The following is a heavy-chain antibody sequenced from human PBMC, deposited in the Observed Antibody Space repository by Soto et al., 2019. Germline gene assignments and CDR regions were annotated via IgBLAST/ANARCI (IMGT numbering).Heavy chain of an antibody. V-gene: IGHV1-2*04. J-gene: IGHJ6*02. CDR3: ATSYQLPSCYYYYGMDV. Sequence: ASVKVSCKASGYTFTGYYMHWVRQAPGQGLEWMGWINPNSGGTNYAQKFQGWVTMTRDTSISTAYMELSRLRSDDTAVYYCATSYQLPSCYYYYGMDVWGQGTTVTVSS. CDR1: GYTFTGYY. D-gene: IGHD2-2*01. CDR2: INPNSGGT.